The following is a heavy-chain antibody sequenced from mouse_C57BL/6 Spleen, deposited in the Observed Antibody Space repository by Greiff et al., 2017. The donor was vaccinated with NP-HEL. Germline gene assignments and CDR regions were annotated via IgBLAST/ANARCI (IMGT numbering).Heavy chain of an antibody. CDR3: ARTARIKY. V-gene: IGHV3-2*02. CDR1: GYSITSGYG. Sequence: EVKLQESGPGLVKPSQSLSLTCTVTGYSITSGYGWNWIRQFPGNKLEWMGYISYNGSTNYNPSLKSRISITRDTSTNQFFLQLNSVTTEDTAKYYCARTARIKYWGQGTTLTVSS. CDR2: ISYNGST. J-gene: IGHJ2*01. D-gene: IGHD1-2*01.